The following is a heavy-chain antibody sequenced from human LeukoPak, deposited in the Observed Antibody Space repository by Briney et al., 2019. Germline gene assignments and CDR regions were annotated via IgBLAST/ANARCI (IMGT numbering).Heavy chain of an antibody. CDR1: GFTFPSYA. J-gene: IGHJ4*02. CDR3: AKNEGSSSARRFDY. CDR2: IGAGGENT. Sequence: SGGSLRLSCAASGFTFPSYAMSWVRQAPGKGLEWVSGIGAGGENTDYADSVKGRFTISRDNSKNTLYLQVNSLRAEDTAAYYCAKNEGSSSARRFDYWGQGTLVTVSS. V-gene: IGHV3-23*01. D-gene: IGHD6-19*01.